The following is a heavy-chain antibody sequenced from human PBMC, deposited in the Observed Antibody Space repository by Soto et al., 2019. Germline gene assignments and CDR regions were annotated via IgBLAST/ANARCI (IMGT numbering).Heavy chain of an antibody. D-gene: IGHD5-12*01. V-gene: IGHV4-4*02. J-gene: IGHJ4*02. CDR2: VSHTGNT. CDR1: SGSITSSNW. Sequence: QVQLQESGPGLVKPSGTLSLTCAVSSGSITSSNWWSWVRQPPGKGLEWIGEVSHTGNTNYIPSLKSRVTISVDTSRNQFSLRLSSVTAADTAVYYFARNRYGGYDFDYWGQGTLVTVSS. CDR3: ARNRYGGYDFDY.